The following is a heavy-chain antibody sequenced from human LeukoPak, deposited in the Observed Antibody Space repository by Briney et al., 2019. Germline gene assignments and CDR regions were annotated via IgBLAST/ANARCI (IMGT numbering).Heavy chain of an antibody. J-gene: IGHJ4*02. V-gene: IGHV4-34*01. CDR3: ARVLRYQLLFLFDY. CDR2: INHSGST. Sequence: PSETLSLTCAVYGGSFSGYYWSWIRQPPGKGLEWIGEINHSGSTNYNPSLKSRVTISVDTSKNQFSLKLSSVTAADTAVYYCARVLRYQLLFLFDYWGQGTLVTVSS. D-gene: IGHD2-2*01. CDR1: GGSFSGYY.